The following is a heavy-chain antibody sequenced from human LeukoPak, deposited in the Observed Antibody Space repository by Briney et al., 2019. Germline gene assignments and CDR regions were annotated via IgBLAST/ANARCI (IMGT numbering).Heavy chain of an antibody. CDR2: INPNSGGT. V-gene: IGHV1-2*02. Sequence: ASVKVSCKASGYTFTSYGISWVRQAPGQGLEWMGWINPNSGGTNYAQKFQGRVTMTRDTSISTAYMELSRLRSDDTAVYYCARDYYDSSGYYALDYWGQGTLVTVSS. CDR1: GYTFTSYG. CDR3: ARDYYDSSGYYALDY. J-gene: IGHJ4*02. D-gene: IGHD3-22*01.